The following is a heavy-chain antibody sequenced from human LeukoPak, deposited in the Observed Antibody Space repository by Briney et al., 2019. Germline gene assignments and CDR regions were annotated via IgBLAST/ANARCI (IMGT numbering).Heavy chain of an antibody. V-gene: IGHV2-5*01. D-gene: IGHD5-12*01. CDR2: IYWNDDK. CDR1: GFSLSTSGVG. Sequence: SGPTLVNPTQTLTLTCTFSGFSLSTSGVGVGWIRQPPGKALEWLALIYWNDDKRYSPSLKSRLTISKDTSKNQVVLTMTNMDPVDTATYYCARSCSDYDYFNNWFDPWGQGTLVTVSS. CDR3: ARSCSDYDYFNNWFDP. J-gene: IGHJ5*02.